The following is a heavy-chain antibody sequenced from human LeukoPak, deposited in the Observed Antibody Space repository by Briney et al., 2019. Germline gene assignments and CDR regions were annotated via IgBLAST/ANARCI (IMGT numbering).Heavy chain of an antibody. Sequence: SETLSLTCTVSGGSISSSSYYWGWIRQPPGKGLEWIGSIYYSGSTYYNPSLKSRVTISVDTSKNQLSLKLSSVTAADTAVYYCARFYGSGSDAAFDIWGQGTMVTVSS. D-gene: IGHD3-10*01. J-gene: IGHJ3*02. CDR1: GGSISSSSYY. CDR3: ARFYGSGSDAAFDI. V-gene: IGHV4-39*07. CDR2: IYYSGST.